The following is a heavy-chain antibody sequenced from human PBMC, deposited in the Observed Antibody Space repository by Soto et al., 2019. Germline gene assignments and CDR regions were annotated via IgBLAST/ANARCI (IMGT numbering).Heavy chain of an antibody. CDR1: GGTFSSYA. V-gene: IGHV1-69*13. CDR3: ARTHCSGGSCYPGQGNYYYYGMDV. Sequence: SVKVSCKASGGTFSSYAISWVRQAPGQGLEWMGGIIPIFGTANYAQKCQGRVTITADESTSTAYMELSSLRSEDTAVYYCARTHCSGGSCYPGQGNYYYYGMDVWGQGTTVTVSS. D-gene: IGHD2-15*01. CDR2: IIPIFGTA. J-gene: IGHJ6*02.